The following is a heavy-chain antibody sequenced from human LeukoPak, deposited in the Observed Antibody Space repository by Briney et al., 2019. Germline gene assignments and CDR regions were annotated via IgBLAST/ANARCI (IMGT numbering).Heavy chain of an antibody. V-gene: IGHV1-69*05. D-gene: IGHD2-2*01. CDR1: GGTFSSYA. CDR2: IIPIFGTA. J-gene: IGHJ6*03. CDR3: ARCHGYCSSTSCYYYYYYMDV. Sequence: SVTVSCKASGGTFSSYAISWVRQAPGQGLEWMGGIIPIFGTANYAQKFQGRVTITTDESTSTAYMELSSLRSEDTAVYYCARCHGYCSSTSCYYYYYYMDVWGKGTTVTVSS.